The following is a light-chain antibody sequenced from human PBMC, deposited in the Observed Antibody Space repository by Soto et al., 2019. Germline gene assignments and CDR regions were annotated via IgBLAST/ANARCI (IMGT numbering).Light chain of an antibody. Sequence: DLQMTPSPSSLSASVGDRVTITCRASQSISSYLNWYQQKPGKAPKLLIYAASSLQSGVPSRFSGSGSGTDFTLTISSLQPEDFATYDCQQSYSTLPTFGQGTKLEI. CDR1: QSISSY. CDR3: QQSYSTLPT. V-gene: IGKV1-39*01. J-gene: IGKJ2*01. CDR2: AAS.